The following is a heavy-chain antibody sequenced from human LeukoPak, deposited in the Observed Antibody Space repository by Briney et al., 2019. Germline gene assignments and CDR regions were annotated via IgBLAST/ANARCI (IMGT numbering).Heavy chain of an antibody. CDR3: ASGDYVDY. J-gene: IGHJ4*02. Sequence: GGSLRLSCAASGFTFSSYAMHWVRQAPGKGLEWVALISSGGSNKYYADSVKGRFTISRDNSKNTLYLQMSSLRAEDTAIYYCASGDYVDYWGQGTLVTVSS. V-gene: IGHV3-30*04. CDR1: GFTFSSYA. D-gene: IGHD4-17*01. CDR2: ISSGGSNK.